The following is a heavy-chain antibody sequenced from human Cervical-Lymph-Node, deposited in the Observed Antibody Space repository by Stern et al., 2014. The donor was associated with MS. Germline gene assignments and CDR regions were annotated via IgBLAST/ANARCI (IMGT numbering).Heavy chain of an antibody. CDR3: ARGSDWYPLDY. V-gene: IGHV3-30*03. J-gene: IGHJ4*02. D-gene: IGHD6-19*01. CDR2: ISFDGDKT. CDR1: GFAFSTYG. Sequence: EQLVESGGGVVQPGRSLRLSCSPSGFAFSTYGMHWVRQAPGKGLEWVALISFDGDKTYYADSVKGRFTISRDNPKNTLYLQMKSLRGEDTAVYYCARGSDWYPLDYWGQGTLVTVSS.